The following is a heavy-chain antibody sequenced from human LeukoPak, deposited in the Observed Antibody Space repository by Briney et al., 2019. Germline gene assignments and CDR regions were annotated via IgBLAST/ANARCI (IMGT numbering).Heavy chain of an antibody. J-gene: IGHJ4*02. CDR3: AKDAEYYDSSGYWGLNYFDY. V-gene: IGHV3-23*01. D-gene: IGHD3-22*01. Sequence: PGGSLRLSCAASGFIFSSYAMSWVRQAPGKGLEWVSVISGSGDYTHYADSVKGRFTISRDNSKNTLYLQMNSLRAEDTAVYYCAKDAEYYDSSGYWGLNYFDYWGQGTLVTVSS. CDR2: ISGSGDYT. CDR1: GFIFSSYA.